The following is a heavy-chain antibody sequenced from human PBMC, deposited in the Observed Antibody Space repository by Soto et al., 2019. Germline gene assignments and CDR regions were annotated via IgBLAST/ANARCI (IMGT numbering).Heavy chain of an antibody. D-gene: IGHD3-10*01. CDR3: ARAHFYGSGSVGGFDY. CDR2: IYYSGST. V-gene: IGHV4-39*07. Sequence: PSETLSLTCTVSGGSISSSSYYWGWIRQPPGKGLEWIGSIYYSGSTNYIPSLKSRATISLETFKKQVSLRLTSVTAADTAVYYCARAHFYGSGSVGGFDYWGQGSLVTVSS. CDR1: GGSISSSSYY. J-gene: IGHJ4*02.